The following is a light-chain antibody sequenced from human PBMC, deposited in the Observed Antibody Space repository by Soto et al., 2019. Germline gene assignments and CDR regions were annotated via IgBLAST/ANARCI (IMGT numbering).Light chain of an antibody. CDR2: QAS. CDR1: QSIAYW. CDR3: QQYNSVSQT. J-gene: IGKJ1*01. Sequence: DLQMTQSPSTLSASIGDRVTITCRASQSIAYWLAWYQQKPGKAPNLLVYQASTLETGVPSRFSGSGSGTEFTLTISSLQPDDFATYYCQQYNSVSQTFGQGTKVEIK. V-gene: IGKV1-5*03.